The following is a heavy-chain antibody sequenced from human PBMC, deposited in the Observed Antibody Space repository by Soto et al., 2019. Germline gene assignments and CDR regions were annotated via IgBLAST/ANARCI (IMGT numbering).Heavy chain of an antibody. J-gene: IGHJ4*02. CDR3: ARGGSYYLDY. CDR2: ISSNGGST. Sequence: EVQLVESGGGLVQPGGSLRLSCAASGFTFSSYAMHWVRQAPGKGLEYVSAISSNGGSTYYANSVKGRFTISRDNSKNTLYLRMGSLRAEDMAVYYCARGGSYYLDYWGQGTLVTVSS. CDR1: GFTFSSYA. D-gene: IGHD1-26*01. V-gene: IGHV3-64*01.